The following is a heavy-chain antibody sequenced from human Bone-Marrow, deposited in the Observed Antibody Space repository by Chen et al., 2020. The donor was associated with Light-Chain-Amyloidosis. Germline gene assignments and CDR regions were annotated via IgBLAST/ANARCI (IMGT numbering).Heavy chain of an antibody. CDR3: ARGPQQLLLDR. Sequence: QVQLVQSGAEVKKPGASVKVSGKASGYVFTGYYIHWVRQAPGQGLEWMGCINHSSGDTNYAQRFQGRVTLTRDTSITTGYMELNRLRSDDTAVYYCARGPQQLLLDRWGQGALVTVSS. V-gene: IGHV1-2*02. J-gene: IGHJ5*02. CDR1: GYVFTGYY. D-gene: IGHD6-6*01. CDR2: INHSSGDT.